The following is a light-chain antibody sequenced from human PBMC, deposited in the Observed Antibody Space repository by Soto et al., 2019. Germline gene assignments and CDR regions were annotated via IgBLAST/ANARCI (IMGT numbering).Light chain of an antibody. J-gene: IGLJ2*01. V-gene: IGLV1-47*01. CDR1: SSNIGSNY. CDR3: AAWDDSLSVV. Sequence: QSVLTQPPSASGTPGQRVTISCSGSSSNIGSNYVYWYQQLPGMAPKLLIYRNNQRPSGVPDRFSGSKSGNSASLAISGLQSEDEADYYCAAWDDSLSVVFGGGTKLTVL. CDR2: RNN.